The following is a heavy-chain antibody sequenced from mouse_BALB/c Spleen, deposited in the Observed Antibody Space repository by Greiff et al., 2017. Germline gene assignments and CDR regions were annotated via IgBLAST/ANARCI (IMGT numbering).Heavy chain of an antibody. CDR2: INPSNGGT. CDR3: TIDYGMAD. V-gene: IGHV1S16*01. Sequence: QVQLQQSGAELVKPGASVKLSCKASGYTFTSYYMYWVKQRPGQGLEWIGEINPSNGGTNFNEKFKSKATLTVDKSSSTAYMQRSSLTSEDSAVYYCTIDYGMADWGQGTLVTVSA. D-gene: IGHD1-1*01. J-gene: IGHJ3*01. CDR1: GYTFTSYY.